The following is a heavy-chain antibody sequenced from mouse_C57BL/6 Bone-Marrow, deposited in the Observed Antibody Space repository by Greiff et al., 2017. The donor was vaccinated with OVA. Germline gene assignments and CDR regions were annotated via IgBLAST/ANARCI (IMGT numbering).Heavy chain of an antibody. V-gene: IGHV1-5*01. CDR3: SYDYDGNLLDY. Sequence: VQLQQSGTVLARPGASVKMSCKTSGYTFTSYWMHWVKQRPGQGLEWIGAIYPGNSDTSYNQKFKGKAKLTAVTSASTAYMELSSLTNEDSAVYYCSYDYDGNLLDYWGQGTSVTVSS. D-gene: IGHD2-4*01. J-gene: IGHJ4*01. CDR2: IYPGNSDT. CDR1: GYTFTSYW.